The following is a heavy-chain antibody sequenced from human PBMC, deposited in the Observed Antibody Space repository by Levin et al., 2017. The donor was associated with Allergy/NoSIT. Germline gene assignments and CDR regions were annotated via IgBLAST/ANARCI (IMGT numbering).Heavy chain of an antibody. CDR3: ASAKGYSDYAMDV. CDR2: ICPHDAINK. J-gene: IGHJ6*02. V-gene: IGHV3-33*01. Sequence: GASVKVSCAVSGFRFSTYGMHWVRQAPGKGLEWVALICPHDAINKDYAVSVKGRFTISRDNSRNRLFLQIKTLRVEDTAVYYSASAKGYSDYAMDVWGQGTTVTVSS. CDR1: GFRFSTYG.